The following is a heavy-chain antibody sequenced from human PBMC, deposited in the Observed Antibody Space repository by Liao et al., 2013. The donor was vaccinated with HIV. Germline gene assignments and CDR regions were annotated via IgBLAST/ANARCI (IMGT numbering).Heavy chain of an antibody. D-gene: IGHD5-24*01. CDR2: IFHSGSP. CDR3: ARGEGYNMY. V-gene: IGHV4-61*10. J-gene: IGHJ4*02. CDR1: GGFISSGSYY. Sequence: QVQLQESGPGLVKPSQTLSLTCTVSGGFISSGSYYWSWIRQPAGKGLEWIGYIFHSGSPTYNPSLKSRVTILIDTSKNQFSLRLNSVTAADTAVYYCARGEGYNMYWGQGTLVTVSS.